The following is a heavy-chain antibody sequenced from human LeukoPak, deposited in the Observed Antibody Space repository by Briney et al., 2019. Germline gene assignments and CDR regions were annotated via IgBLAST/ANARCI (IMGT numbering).Heavy chain of an antibody. Sequence: GGSLRLSCAASGFTFSSYSMNRVRQAPGKGLEWVAIIYSGGFTYYRDSVKGRFTIYRDNSKNTVYLQMNSLRVEDTAVYYCAREGMGYFDSWGQGTLVTVSS. CDR1: GFTFSSYS. CDR3: AREGMGYFDS. CDR2: IYSGGFT. J-gene: IGHJ4*02. D-gene: IGHD5-24*01. V-gene: IGHV3-66*01.